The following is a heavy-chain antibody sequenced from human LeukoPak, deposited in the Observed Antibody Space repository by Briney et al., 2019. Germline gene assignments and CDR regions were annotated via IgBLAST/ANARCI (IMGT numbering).Heavy chain of an antibody. CDR1: GFTFSSYA. Sequence: GRSLRLSCAASGFTFSSYAMHWVRQAPGKGLEWVAVISYDGSNKYYADSVKGRFTISRDNSKNTLYLQMNSLRAEDTAVYYCAREVVPAARYPYGMDVWGEGTTVTVSS. CDR3: AREVVPAARYPYGMDV. D-gene: IGHD2-2*01. V-gene: IGHV3-30*04. J-gene: IGHJ6*04. CDR2: ISYDGSNK.